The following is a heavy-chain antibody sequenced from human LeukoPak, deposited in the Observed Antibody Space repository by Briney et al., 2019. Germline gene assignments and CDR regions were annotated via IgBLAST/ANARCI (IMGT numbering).Heavy chain of an antibody. V-gene: IGHV3-21*01. D-gene: IGHD2-21*01. J-gene: IGHJ4*02. Sequence: GGPLRLSCAASGFTFSSYSMNWVRQAPGKGLEWVSSISSSSSYIYYADSVKGRFTISRDNAKNSLYLQMNSLRAEDTAVYYCARDSYCGGDCSTYYFDYWGQGTLVTVSS. CDR2: ISSSSSYI. CDR3: ARDSYCGGDCSTYYFDY. CDR1: GFTFSSYS.